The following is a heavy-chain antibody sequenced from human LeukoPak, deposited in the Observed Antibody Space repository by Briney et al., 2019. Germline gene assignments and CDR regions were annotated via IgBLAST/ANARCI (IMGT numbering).Heavy chain of an antibody. CDR3: AREYDILTGYYIQAMGAFDI. CDR1: GFTFSSYS. D-gene: IGHD3-9*01. J-gene: IGHJ3*02. CDR2: ISSSSSYI. V-gene: IGHV3-21*01. Sequence: GGSLRLSCAASGFTFSSYSMNWVRQAPGKGLEWVSSISSSSSYIYYADSVKGRFTISRDNAKNSLYLQMNSLRAEDTAVYYCAREYDILTGYYIQAMGAFDIWGQGTMVTASS.